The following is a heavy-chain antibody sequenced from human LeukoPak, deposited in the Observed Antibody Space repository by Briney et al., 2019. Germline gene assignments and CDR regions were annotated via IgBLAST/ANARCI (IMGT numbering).Heavy chain of an antibody. CDR2: VDAGGGST. J-gene: IGHJ4*02. CDR3: ASKLGGIHPFDY. V-gene: IGHV3-23*01. Sequence: HPGGPLRLSCAASGFTFGTYAMHWVRRAPGKGLEWVSGVDAGGGSTHYADSVKGRFTISRDNSRNTLSLQMDRLRAEDTAVYYCASKLGGIHPFDYWGQGTLVTVSS. CDR1: GFTFGTYA. D-gene: IGHD4-23*01.